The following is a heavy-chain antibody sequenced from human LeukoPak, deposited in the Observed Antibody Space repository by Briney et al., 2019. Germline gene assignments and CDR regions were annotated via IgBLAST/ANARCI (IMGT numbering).Heavy chain of an antibody. J-gene: IGHJ4*02. CDR3: ARDCSSNKCYKY. V-gene: IGHV4-59*02. CDR1: GGSVSSYY. Sequence: SETLSLTCTVSGGSVSSYYWSWIRQPPGKGLEWIGYIYYSGSTNYNPSLKSRVTISVDTSKNQFSLKLSSVTAADTAVYYCARDCSSNKCYKYWGQGTLVTVSS. D-gene: IGHD2-2*02. CDR2: IYYSGST.